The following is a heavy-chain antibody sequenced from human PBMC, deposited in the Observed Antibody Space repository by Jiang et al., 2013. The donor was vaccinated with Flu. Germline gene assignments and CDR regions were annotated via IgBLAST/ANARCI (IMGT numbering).Heavy chain of an antibody. CDR3: ARVVTAIFESWWFDP. D-gene: IGHD2-21*02. CDR1: GGSISSGDYY. J-gene: IGHJ5*02. Sequence: GLVKPSQTLSLTCTVSGGSISSGDYYWSWIRQPPGKGLEWIGYIYYSGSTYYNPSLKSRVTISVDTSKNQFSLKLSSVTAADTAVYYCARVVTAIFESWWFDPWGQGTLVTVSS. CDR2: IYYSGST. V-gene: IGHV4-30-4*01.